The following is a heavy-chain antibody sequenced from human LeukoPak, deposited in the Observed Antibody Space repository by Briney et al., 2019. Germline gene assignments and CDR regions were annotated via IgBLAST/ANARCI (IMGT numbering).Heavy chain of an antibody. CDR3: TVYRSPSVPFDY. V-gene: IGHV3-23*01. CDR2: ISGSGGST. D-gene: IGHD4-11*01. J-gene: IGHJ4*02. Sequence: GGSLRLSCAASGFTFSSYAMSWVRLAPGKGLEWVSAISGSGGSTYYADSVKGRFTISRDNSKDTLYLQMNSLRAEDTAVYYCTVYRSPSVPFDYWGQGTLVTVSS. CDR1: GFTFSSYA.